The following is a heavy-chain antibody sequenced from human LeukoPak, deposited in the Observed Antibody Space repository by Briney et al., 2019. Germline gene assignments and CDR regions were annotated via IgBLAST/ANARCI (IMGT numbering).Heavy chain of an antibody. J-gene: IGHJ6*02. CDR1: GWSFSGYY. V-gene: IGHV4-34*01. Sequence: SETLSLTCAVYGWSFSGYYWSWIRQPPGKGLEWIGEINHSGSTNYNPSLKSRVTISVDTSKNQFFLKLSSVTAADTAVYYCARAVYSSSWYTDYYYYYGMDVWGQGTTVTVSS. CDR2: INHSGST. D-gene: IGHD6-13*01. CDR3: ARAVYSSSWYTDYYYYYGMDV.